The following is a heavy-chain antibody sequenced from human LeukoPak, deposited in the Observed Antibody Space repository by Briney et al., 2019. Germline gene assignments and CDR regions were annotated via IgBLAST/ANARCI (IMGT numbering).Heavy chain of an antibody. CDR2: IYYSGST. CDR3: AREGPGYDAFDI. J-gene: IGHJ3*02. D-gene: IGHD3-10*01. Sequence: SETLSLTCTVSGGSISSYYWSWIRQPPGNGLAWIGYIYYSGSTNYNPSLKSRVTISVDTSKNQFSLKLSSVTAADTAVYYCAREGPGYDAFDIWGQGTMVTVSS. V-gene: IGHV4-59*01. CDR1: GGSISSYY.